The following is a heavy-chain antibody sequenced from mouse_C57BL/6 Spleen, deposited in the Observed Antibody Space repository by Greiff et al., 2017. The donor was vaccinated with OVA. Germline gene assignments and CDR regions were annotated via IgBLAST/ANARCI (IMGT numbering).Heavy chain of an antibody. V-gene: IGHV1-42*01. J-gene: IGHJ4*01. CDR3: ARSPNAMDY. Sequence: VQLQQSGPELVKPGASVKISCKASGYSFTGYYMNWVKQSPEKSLECIGEINPSTGGTTYNQKFKAKATLTVDKSSSTAYMQLKSLTSEDSAVYYCARSPNAMDYWGQGTSVTVSS. CDR2: INPSTGGT. CDR1: GYSFTGYY.